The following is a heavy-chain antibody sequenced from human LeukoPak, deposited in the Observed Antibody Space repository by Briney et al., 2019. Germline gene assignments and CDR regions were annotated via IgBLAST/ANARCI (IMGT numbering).Heavy chain of an antibody. CDR1: GLTVSSNY. Sequence: GGSLRLSCAASGLTVSSNYMSWVRQAPGKGLEWVAVISYDGSNKYYADSVKGRFTISRDNSKNTLYLQMNSLRAEDTAAYYCARDGIRKGYYYGSGDYWGQGTLVTVSS. CDR2: ISYDGSNK. D-gene: IGHD3-10*01. V-gene: IGHV3-30-3*01. J-gene: IGHJ4*02. CDR3: ARDGIRKGYYYGSGDY.